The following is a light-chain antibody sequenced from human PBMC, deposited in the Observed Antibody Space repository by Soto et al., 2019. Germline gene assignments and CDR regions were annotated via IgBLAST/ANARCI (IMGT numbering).Light chain of an antibody. V-gene: IGKV3D-7*01. CDR3: QQDYNLPP. Sequence: DIVLTQSPGTLSLSQGERVTLSCRASQSVSSSYLTWYQQKPGQAPRLLIYGASTRATSIPARFSGSGSGTDFTLTISSLQPEDFAVYYCQQDYNLPPFGQGTKVDIK. J-gene: IGKJ1*01. CDR2: GAS. CDR1: QSVSSSY.